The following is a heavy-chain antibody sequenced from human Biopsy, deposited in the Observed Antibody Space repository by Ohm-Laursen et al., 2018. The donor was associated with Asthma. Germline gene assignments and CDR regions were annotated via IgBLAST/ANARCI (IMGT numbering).Heavy chain of an antibody. J-gene: IGHJ6*02. V-gene: IGHV1-18*01. Sequence: EASVKVSCKTSGYTFNSAGITWVRQAPGRGLEWMGWISVYNGNTKVAQKLQGRVTMITDTSTSTAYMELRSLRSDDTAVYFCARAVDYSHYYGIDVWGQGTTVTVS. CDR1: GYTFNSAG. CDR3: ARAVDYSHYYGIDV. CDR2: ISVYNGNT. D-gene: IGHD3-10*01.